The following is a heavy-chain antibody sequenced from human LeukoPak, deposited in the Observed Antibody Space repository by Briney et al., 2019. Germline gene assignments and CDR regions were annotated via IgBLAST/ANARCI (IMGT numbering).Heavy chain of an antibody. CDR1: GFTFSSYS. Sequence: GGSLRLSCAASGFTFSSYSMNWVRQAPGKGLEWVSYISSSSSTIYYADSVKGQFTISRDNAKNSLYLQMNSLRAEDTAVYYCATAPPTWYSSSSGRGYWGQGTLVTVSS. V-gene: IGHV3-48*04. CDR2: ISSSSSTI. CDR3: ATAPPTWYSSSSGRGY. D-gene: IGHD6-6*01. J-gene: IGHJ4*02.